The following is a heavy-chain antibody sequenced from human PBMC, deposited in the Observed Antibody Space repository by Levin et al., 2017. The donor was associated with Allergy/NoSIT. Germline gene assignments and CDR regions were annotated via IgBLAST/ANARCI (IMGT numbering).Heavy chain of an antibody. CDR2: ISGSGGIT. CDR3: ARDLPPLGYGGNSLLHGHDY. Sequence: GGSLRLSCAASGFTFKNYAMSWVRQAPGRGLEWLAGISGSGGITHYAASVKGRVSISRDNSRNTLFLQMNSLRAEDTALYYCARDLPPLGYGGNSLLHGHDYWGQGTLVTVSS. J-gene: IGHJ4*02. CDR1: GFTFKNYA. D-gene: IGHD4/OR15-4a*01. V-gene: IGHV3-23*01.